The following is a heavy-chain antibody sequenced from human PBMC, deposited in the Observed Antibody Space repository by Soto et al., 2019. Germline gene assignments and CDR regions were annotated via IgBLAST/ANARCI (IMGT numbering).Heavy chain of an antibody. CDR1: GFTFSNYT. Sequence: GGSLRLSCAAYGFTFSNYTMSWVRQAPGKGLEWVSLVTSRGDTIYYADSVKGRFTISRDNAKSSLFLQMNSLRAEDTAVYYCARRLRYCSGGSCPTDYWGQGTLVTVSS. V-gene: IGHV3-48*01. D-gene: IGHD2-15*01. J-gene: IGHJ4*02. CDR2: VTSRGDTI. CDR3: ARRLRYCSGGSCPTDY.